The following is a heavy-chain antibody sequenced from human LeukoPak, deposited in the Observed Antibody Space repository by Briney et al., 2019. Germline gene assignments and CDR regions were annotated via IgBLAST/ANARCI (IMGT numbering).Heavy chain of an antibody. D-gene: IGHD3-9*01. J-gene: IGHJ6*02. Sequence: GRSLRLSCAASGFTFSSYGVHWVRQAPGKGLEWVAVISYDGSNKYYADSVKGRFTISRDNSKNTLYLQMNSLRAEDTAVYYCAKGALRYFDWLAKYYYYGMDVWGQGTTDTVSS. CDR1: GFTFSSYG. CDR2: ISYDGSNK. V-gene: IGHV3-30*18. CDR3: AKGALRYFDWLAKYYYYGMDV.